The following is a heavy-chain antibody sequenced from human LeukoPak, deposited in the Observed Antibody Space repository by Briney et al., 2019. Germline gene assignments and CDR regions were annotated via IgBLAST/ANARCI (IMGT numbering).Heavy chain of an antibody. Sequence: SETLSLTCAVYGGSFSGYYRSWIRQPPGKGLEWIGEINHSGSTNYNPSLKSRVTISVDTSKNQFSLKLSSVTAADTAVYYCANSRPGEGGPFDYWGQGTLVTVSS. V-gene: IGHV4-34*01. J-gene: IGHJ4*02. CDR3: ANSRPGEGGPFDY. D-gene: IGHD3-16*01. CDR1: GGSFSGYY. CDR2: INHSGST.